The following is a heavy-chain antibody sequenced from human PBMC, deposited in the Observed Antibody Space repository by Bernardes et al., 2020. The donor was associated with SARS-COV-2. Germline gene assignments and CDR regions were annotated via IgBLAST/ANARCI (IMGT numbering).Heavy chain of an antibody. D-gene: IGHD3-22*01. CDR3: ARVHYYDSSHFDY. CDR2: LSSSSSYI. V-gene: IGHV3-21*01. J-gene: IGHJ4*02. Sequence: GSLQLSFTASGFTFSRSSMNWVRQAPWKGLEWVSSLSSSSSYIYYADSVKGRFTISRDNAKNSLYLQMNSLRAEDTAVYYCARVHYYDSSHFDYWGQGTLVTGSS. CDR1: GFTFSRSS.